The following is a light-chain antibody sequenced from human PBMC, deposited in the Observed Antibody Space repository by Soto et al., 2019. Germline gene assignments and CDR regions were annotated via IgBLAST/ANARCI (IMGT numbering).Light chain of an antibody. CDR1: SSDVGGYDY. Sequence: QSVLTQPASVSGSPGQSITISCTGTSSDVGGYDYVSWYQQHPAKVPKILIFDVTKRPSGVPNRFSGSKSGNTASLTISGLQADDEADYYCCSYAGSYTLIFGGGTQLTVL. CDR3: CSYAGSYTLI. V-gene: IGLV2-11*01. CDR2: DVT. J-gene: IGLJ7*01.